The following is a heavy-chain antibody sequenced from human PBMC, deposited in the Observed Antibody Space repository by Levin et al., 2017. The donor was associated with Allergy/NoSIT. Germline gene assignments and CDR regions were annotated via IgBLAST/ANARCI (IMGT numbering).Heavy chain of an antibody. CDR2: ISYDGSNK. D-gene: IGHD2-15*01. J-gene: IGHJ6*03. Sequence: GESLKISCAASGFTFSSHGMHWVRQAPGKGLEWVAVISYDGSNKYYADSVKGRFTISRDNSKNTLYLQMNSLRAEDTAVYYCAKFPVVAANFMDVWGKGTTVTVSS. V-gene: IGHV3-30*18. CDR1: GFTFSSHG. CDR3: AKFPVVAANFMDV.